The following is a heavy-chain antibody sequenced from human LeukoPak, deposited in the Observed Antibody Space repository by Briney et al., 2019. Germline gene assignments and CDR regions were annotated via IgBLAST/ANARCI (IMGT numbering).Heavy chain of an antibody. CDR1: GYTFTSYD. D-gene: IGHD5-18*01. CDR3: ARLYSYGYGRNWFDP. V-gene: IGHV1-2*04. Sequence: GASVKVSCKASGYTFTSYDINWVRQATGQGLEWMGWINPNSGGTNYAQKFQGWVTMTRDTSISTAYMELSRLRSDDTAVYYCARLYSYGYGRNWFDPWGQGTLVTVSS. J-gene: IGHJ5*02. CDR2: INPNSGGT.